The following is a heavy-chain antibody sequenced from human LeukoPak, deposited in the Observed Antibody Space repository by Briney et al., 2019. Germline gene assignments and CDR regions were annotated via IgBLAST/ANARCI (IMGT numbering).Heavy chain of an antibody. CDR3: ARHQQLYDAFGI. CDR2: IYYSGST. D-gene: IGHD5-18*01. V-gene: IGHV4-59*08. J-gene: IGHJ3*02. Sequence: SETLSLTCTVSGGSISSYYWSWIRQPPGKGLEWFGYIYYSGSTNYNPSLKSRVTISVDTSKNQFSLKLSSVTAADTAVYYCARHQQLYDAFGIWGQGTMVTVSS. CDR1: GGSISSYY.